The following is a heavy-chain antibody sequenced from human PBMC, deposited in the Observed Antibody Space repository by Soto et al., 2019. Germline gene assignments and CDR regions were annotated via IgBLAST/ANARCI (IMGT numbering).Heavy chain of an antibody. Sequence: ASVKVSCKASGGTFSSYAISWVRQAPGKGLEWMGGFDPEDGETIYAQKFQGRVTMTEDTSTDTAYMELSSLRSEDTAVYYCATGRPYSSGSFDYWGQGTLVTVSS. J-gene: IGHJ4*02. V-gene: IGHV1-24*01. CDR3: ATGRPYSSGSFDY. D-gene: IGHD6-19*01. CDR1: GGTFSSYA. CDR2: FDPEDGET.